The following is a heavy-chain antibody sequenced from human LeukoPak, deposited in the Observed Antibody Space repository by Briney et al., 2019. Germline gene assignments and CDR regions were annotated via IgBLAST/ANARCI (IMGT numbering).Heavy chain of an antibody. CDR3: ARRGGV. CDR2: IYWNDDK. J-gene: IGHJ4*02. V-gene: IGHV2-5*01. Sequence: SGPTLVNPTQTLTLTCTFSGFSLTTPGMGVGWIRQPPGKALEWLAHIYWNDDKRYSPSLKSRLTITMDTSKNQVVLTMTNMDPADTATYYCARRGGVWGQGTLVTVSS. CDR1: GFSLTTPGMG. D-gene: IGHD3-16*01.